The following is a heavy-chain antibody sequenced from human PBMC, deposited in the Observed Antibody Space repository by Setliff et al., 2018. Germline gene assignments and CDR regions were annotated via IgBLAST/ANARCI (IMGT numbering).Heavy chain of an antibody. V-gene: IGHV1-8*03. Sequence: ASVKVSCKASGYSFTSNDINWVRQATGQGPEWVGWLNPSSGNTGYAPKFQGRVTITRSTSLSTAYMELSSLRSEDTAIYYCARAHSGSDFHDPFDIWGQGTMVTVSS. CDR1: GYSFTSND. D-gene: IGHD1-26*01. J-gene: IGHJ3*02. CDR3: ARAHSGSDFHDPFDI. CDR2: LNPSSGNT.